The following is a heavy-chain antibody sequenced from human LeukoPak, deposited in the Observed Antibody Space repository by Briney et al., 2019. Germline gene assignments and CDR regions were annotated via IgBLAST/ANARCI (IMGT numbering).Heavy chain of an antibody. CDR3: ARVFSRLGSSGWFDP. V-gene: IGHV1-18*01. D-gene: IGHD6-19*01. CDR1: GYTFTSYG. J-gene: IGHJ5*02. Sequence: ASVKVSCKASGYTFTSYGISWVRQAPGQGLERMGWISAYNGNTNYAQKLQGRVTMTTDTSTSTAYMELRSLRSDDTAVYYCARVFSRLGSSGWFDPWGQGTLVTVSS. CDR2: ISAYNGNT.